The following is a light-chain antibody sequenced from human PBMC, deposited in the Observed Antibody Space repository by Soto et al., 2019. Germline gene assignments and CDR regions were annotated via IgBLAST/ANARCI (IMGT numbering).Light chain of an antibody. CDR3: QQYGGSPGT. CDR2: AAS. Sequence: EIVLTQSPGTLSLSPGERATLSCRASQSVSSSYLAWYQQKPGQAPRLLIYAASSRATGIPDRFSGSGSGTDFTLTISRLEPEDFAVYYFQQYGGSPGTFGQGTKVEIK. J-gene: IGKJ1*01. CDR1: QSVSSSY. V-gene: IGKV3-20*01.